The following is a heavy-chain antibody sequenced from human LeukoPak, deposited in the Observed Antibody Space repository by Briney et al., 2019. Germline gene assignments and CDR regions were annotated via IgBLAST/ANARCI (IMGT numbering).Heavy chain of an antibody. Sequence: SETLSLTCAVSGYSISSGYYWGWIRQPPGKGLEWIGEINHSGSTNYNPSLKSRVTISVDTSKNQFSLKLSSVTAADTAVYYCARVRGGPSDYWGQGTLVTVSS. CDR1: GYSISSGYY. CDR2: INHSGST. J-gene: IGHJ4*02. D-gene: IGHD3-10*01. CDR3: ARVRGGPSDY. V-gene: IGHV4-38-2*01.